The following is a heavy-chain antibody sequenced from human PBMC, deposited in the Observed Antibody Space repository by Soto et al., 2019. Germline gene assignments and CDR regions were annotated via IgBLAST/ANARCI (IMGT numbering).Heavy chain of an antibody. D-gene: IGHD3-22*01. CDR2: IYTSGST. J-gene: IGHJ3*01. Sequence: TLSLTCRVSGRSVRRAYCNWIRTPAGKALRWTGRIYTSGSTNYDPSRDSRVTMSVDRSRNQCSLNVTCVTAADTVVYYCARSFYHDTSGSNLCSFDFWGQGTMVTVSS. CDR3: ARSFYHDTSGSNLCSFDF. CDR1: GRSVRRAY. V-gene: IGHV4-4*07.